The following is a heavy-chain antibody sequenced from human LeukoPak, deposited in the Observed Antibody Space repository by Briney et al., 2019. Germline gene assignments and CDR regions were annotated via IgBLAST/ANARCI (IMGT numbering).Heavy chain of an antibody. V-gene: IGHV3-11*01. CDR3: ARDYYDSSGYYYSLGLRAFDI. CDR1: GFTFSDYY. D-gene: IGHD3-22*01. J-gene: IGHJ3*02. CDR2: ISSSGSTI. Sequence: PGGSLRLSCAASGFTFSDYYMSWIRQAPGKGLEWVSYISSSGSTIYYADSVKGRFTISRDNAKNSLYLQMNSLRAEDTAVYYCARDYYDSSGYYYSLGLRAFDIWGQGTMVTVSS.